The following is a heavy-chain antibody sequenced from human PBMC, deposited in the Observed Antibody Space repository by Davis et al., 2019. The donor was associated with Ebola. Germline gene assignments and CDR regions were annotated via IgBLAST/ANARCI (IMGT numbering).Heavy chain of an antibody. J-gene: IGHJ4*02. D-gene: IGHD3-10*01. V-gene: IGHV4-59*01. CDR3: ARLVGGWFGELYSLTYFDY. Sequence: SETLSLTCTVSGGSISSYYWSWIRQPPGKGLEWIGYIYYSGSTNYNPSLKSRVTISVDTSKNQFSLKLSSVTAADTAVYYCARLVGGWFGELYSLTYFDYWGQGTLVTVSS. CDR1: GGSISSYY. CDR2: IYYSGST.